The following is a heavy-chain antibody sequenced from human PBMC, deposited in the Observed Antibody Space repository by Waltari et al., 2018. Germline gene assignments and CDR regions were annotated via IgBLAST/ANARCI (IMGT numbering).Heavy chain of an antibody. CDR2: ISWNSGSI. CDR3: AKGRDGPFGVVIIPQFDY. V-gene: IGHV3-9*01. CDR1: GFTFRRFT. Sequence: VHLVQSGGGVAQPGRSLRLSCAASGFTFRRFTMPWVLPAPGKGLEWVSGISWNSGSIGYADSVKGRFTISRDNAKNSLYLQMNSLRAEDTALYYCAKGRDGPFGVVIIPQFDYWGQGTLVTVSS. J-gene: IGHJ4*02. D-gene: IGHD3-3*01.